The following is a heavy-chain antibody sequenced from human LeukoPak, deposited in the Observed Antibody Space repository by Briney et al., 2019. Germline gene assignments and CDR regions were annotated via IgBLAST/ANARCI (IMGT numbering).Heavy chain of an antibody. D-gene: IGHD5-18*01. V-gene: IGHV3-7*01. CDR3: TLSYGRGFNYYYGMDV. CDR1: GFTFSNYW. CDR2: IKEDVNDK. J-gene: IGHJ6*02. Sequence: SGGSLRLSCAASGFTFSNYWMSWVRLAPGKGLEWVALIKEDVNDKYHIDSVKGRFTISRENAKDSLYLQMNSLRAGDTAVYYCTLSYGRGFNYYYGMDVWGQGTTVTVSS.